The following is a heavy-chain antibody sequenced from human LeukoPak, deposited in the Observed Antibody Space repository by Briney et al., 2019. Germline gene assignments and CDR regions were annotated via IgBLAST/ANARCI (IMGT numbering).Heavy chain of an antibody. CDR3: AELGITMIGGV. CDR1: GFTFRSYE. V-gene: IGHV3-48*03. CDR2: LSSSGNSI. Sequence: PGGSLRLSCVASGFTFRSYEMNWVRQAPGKGLEWIPYLSSSGNSIFYAASVKGRFTISRDNARNSLYLQMNSLRAEDTAVYYCAELGITMIGGVWGKGTTVTISS. J-gene: IGHJ6*04. D-gene: IGHD3-10*02.